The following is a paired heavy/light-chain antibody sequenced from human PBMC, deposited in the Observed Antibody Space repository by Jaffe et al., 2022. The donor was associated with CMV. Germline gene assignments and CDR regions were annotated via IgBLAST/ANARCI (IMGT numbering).Light chain of an antibody. J-gene: IGKJ1*01. CDR2: AAS. V-gene: IGKV1-17*01. CDR3: LQHNSYHRT. CDR1: QGIRND. Sequence: DIQMTQSPSSLSASVGDRVTITCRASQGIRNDLGWYQQKPGKAPKRLIYAASSLQSGVPSRFSGSGSGTEFTLTISSLQPEDFATYYCLQHNSYHRTFGQGTKVEIK.
Heavy chain of an antibody. CDR2: ISSSSSYT. J-gene: IGHJ4*02. D-gene: IGHD3-9*01. CDR3: ARDVGLGYFPDGPFDY. CDR1: GFTFSDYY. Sequence: QVQLVESGGGLVKPGGSLRLSCAASGFTFSDYYMSWIRQAPGKGLEWVSYISSSSSYTNYADSVKGRFTISRDNAKNSLYLQMNSLRAEDTAVYYCARDVGLGYFPDGPFDYWGQGTLVTVSS. V-gene: IGHV3-11*06.